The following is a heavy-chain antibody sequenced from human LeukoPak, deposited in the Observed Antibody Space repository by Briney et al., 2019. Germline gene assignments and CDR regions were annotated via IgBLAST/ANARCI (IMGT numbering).Heavy chain of an antibody. J-gene: IGHJ4*02. D-gene: IGHD5-12*01. V-gene: IGHV3-21*01. CDR1: GFTFSSYS. Sequence: GGSLRLSCAASGFTFSSYSMNWVRQAPGKGLGWVSSISSSSSYIYYADSVKGRFTIPRDNAKNSLYLQMNSLRAEDTAVYYCARAIVATINPFDYWGQGTLVTVSS. CDR3: ARAIVATINPFDY. CDR2: ISSSSSYI.